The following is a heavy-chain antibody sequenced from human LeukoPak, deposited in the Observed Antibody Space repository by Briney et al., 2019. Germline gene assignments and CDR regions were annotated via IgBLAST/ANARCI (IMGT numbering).Heavy chain of an antibody. CDR1: GFTFSSYG. D-gene: IGHD3-10*01. CDR3: AKGSMRGVINAYLDN. V-gene: IGHV3-30*18. CDR2: ISYDGSNK. Sequence: TGGSLRLSCAASGFTFSSYGMHWVRQAPGKGLEWVAVISYDGSNKYYADSVKGRFTISRDNSKNTLFLQMNSLRAEDTAVYYCAKGSMRGVINAYLDNWGQGTLVTVSS. J-gene: IGHJ4*02.